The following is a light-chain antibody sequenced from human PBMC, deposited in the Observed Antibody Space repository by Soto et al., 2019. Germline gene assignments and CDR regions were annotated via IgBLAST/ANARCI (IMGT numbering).Light chain of an antibody. V-gene: IGLV2-14*03. CDR1: SSDVGRYKY. CDR3: CSYTGNNTPYV. J-gene: IGLJ1*01. Sequence: QSALTQTASVSGSPGQSITLSCTGTSSDVGRYKYVSWYQQHLGKAPKLIIYDVNNRPSGISDRFSASKSGNTASLTISGLHAADEAIYYCCSYTGNNTPYVFGTGTKLTVL. CDR2: DVN.